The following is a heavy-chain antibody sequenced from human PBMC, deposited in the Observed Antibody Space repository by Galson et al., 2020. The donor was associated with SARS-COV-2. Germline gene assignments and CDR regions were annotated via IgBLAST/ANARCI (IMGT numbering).Heavy chain of an antibody. CDR2: ISTYNGNT. J-gene: IGHJ4*02. CDR3: AREMGYTGGWYVH. V-gene: IGHV1-18*01. Sequence: ASVKVSCKASGYSFTTYGINWVRQAPGQGLEWMGWISTYNGNTNYAQKFQGRVTLTTHTATSTAYMELRSLRSDDTAVYFCAREMGYTGGWYVHWGQGTQVTVSS. D-gene: IGHD6-19*01. CDR1: GYSFTTYG.